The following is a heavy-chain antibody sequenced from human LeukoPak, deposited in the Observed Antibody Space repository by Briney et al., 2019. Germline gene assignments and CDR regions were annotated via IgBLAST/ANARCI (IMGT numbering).Heavy chain of an antibody. CDR2: IWYDGSNK. V-gene: IGHV3-33*06. D-gene: IGHD4-23*01. CDR1: GFTFSTYG. Sequence: GGSLRLSCAASGFTFSTYGMQWVRQAPGKGLEWVALIWYDGSNKYYVDSVKGRFTISRDNSKNTLYLQMNSLRAGDTAVYYCVKAGYGVNLDYYYYMDVWGKGTTVTVSS. J-gene: IGHJ6*03. CDR3: VKAGYGVNLDYYYYMDV.